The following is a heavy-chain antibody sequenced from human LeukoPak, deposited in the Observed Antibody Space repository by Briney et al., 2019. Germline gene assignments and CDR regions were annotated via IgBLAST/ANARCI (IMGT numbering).Heavy chain of an antibody. V-gene: IGHV4-59*01. J-gene: IGHJ4*02. Sequence: SETLSLTCTVSGGSISSYYWSWIRQPPGKGLEWIGYIYYSGSTNYNPSLKSRVTISVDTSKNQFSLMLSSVTAADTAVYYCARVDFWSGYHFDYWGQGTLVTVSS. CDR1: GGSISSYY. D-gene: IGHD3-3*01. CDR3: ARVDFWSGYHFDY. CDR2: IYYSGST.